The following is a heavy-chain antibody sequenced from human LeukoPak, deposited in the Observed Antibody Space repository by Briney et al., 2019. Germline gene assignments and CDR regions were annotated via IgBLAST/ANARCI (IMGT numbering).Heavy chain of an antibody. Sequence: ASVKVSCKASGYTFTSYYMHWVRQAPGQGLEWMGIINPSGGSTSYAQKFQGRVTMTRDMSTSTVYMELSSLRSEDTAVYYCARRGPTVTSEYYFDYWGQGTLVTVSS. D-gene: IGHD4-17*01. CDR1: GYTFTSYY. V-gene: IGHV1-46*01. CDR2: INPSGGST. CDR3: ARRGPTVTSEYYFDY. J-gene: IGHJ4*02.